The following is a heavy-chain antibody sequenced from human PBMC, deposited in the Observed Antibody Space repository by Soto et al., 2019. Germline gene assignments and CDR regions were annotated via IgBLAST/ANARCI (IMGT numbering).Heavy chain of an antibody. J-gene: IGHJ4*02. CDR1: GFVFSAYY. D-gene: IGHD3-22*01. V-gene: IGHV3-11*01. CDR2: ISDSGSTI. CDR3: TRSDDDTSGYTDY. Sequence: QVQLVESGGGLVKPGGSLRLSCAASGFVFSAYYMSWIRQAPGKGLEWVSYISDSGSTIYYADSVKGRFTISRDNAKNSLYLQMNSLRVEDTAVYYCTRSDDDTSGYTDYWGQGTLVTVSS.